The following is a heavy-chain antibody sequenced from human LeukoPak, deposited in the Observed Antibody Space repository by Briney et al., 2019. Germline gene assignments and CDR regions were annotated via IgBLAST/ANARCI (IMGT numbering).Heavy chain of an antibody. CDR2: ISGSGGNT. CDR1: GYSISNGYY. Sequence: PSETLSLTCTVSGYSISNGYYWGWIRQPPGKGLQWVSAISGSGGNTYYADSVKGRFTISRDNSKNTLYLQMNSLRAEDTAVYYCAKPARTDYADYWGQGTLVTVSS. D-gene: IGHD1-14*01. J-gene: IGHJ4*02. V-gene: IGHV3-23*01. CDR3: AKPARTDYADY.